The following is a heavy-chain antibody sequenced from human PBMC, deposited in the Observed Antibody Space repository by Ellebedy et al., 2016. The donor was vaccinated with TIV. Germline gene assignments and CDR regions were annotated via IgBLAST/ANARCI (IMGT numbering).Heavy chain of an antibody. Sequence: MPGGSLRLSCTVSGGSISSGGYYWSWIRQPPGKGLEWIGEINHSGSTNYNPSLKSRVTISVDTSKNQFSLKLSSVTAADTAVYYCARWTYYYGSGSYGNNYYHGMDVWGQGTTVTVSS. D-gene: IGHD3-10*01. J-gene: IGHJ6*02. CDR3: ARWTYYYGSGSYGNNYYHGMDV. CDR1: GGSISSGGYY. CDR2: INHSGST. V-gene: IGHV4-39*07.